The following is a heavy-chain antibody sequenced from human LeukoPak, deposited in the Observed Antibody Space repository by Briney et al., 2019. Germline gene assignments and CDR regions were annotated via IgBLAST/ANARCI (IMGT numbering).Heavy chain of an antibody. V-gene: IGHV3-49*04. CDR2: IRSKIYGGTP. Sequence: GGSLRLSCTAPGSTFGDYAMTWVRQAPGKGLEWVGFIRSKIYGGTPEYAASVKGRFTISRDDSKGIAYLQMSSLKTEDTAVYYCTRDQTPYYWGQGTLVTVSS. CDR3: TRDQTPYY. J-gene: IGHJ4*02. CDR1: GSTFGDYA.